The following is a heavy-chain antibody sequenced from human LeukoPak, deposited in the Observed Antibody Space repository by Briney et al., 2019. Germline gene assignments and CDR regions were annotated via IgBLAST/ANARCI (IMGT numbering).Heavy chain of an antibody. Sequence: ASVKVSCKASGYTFTSYGISWVRQAPGQGLEWMGWINAYNGFTYYAQKLQGRVTMTTDTTTSTAYMELRSLRFDDTAVYYRVIWWEPYDYWGQGTLVTVSS. D-gene: IGHD1-26*01. V-gene: IGHV1-18*04. CDR1: GYTFTSYG. CDR2: INAYNGFT. J-gene: IGHJ4*02. CDR3: VIWWEPYDY.